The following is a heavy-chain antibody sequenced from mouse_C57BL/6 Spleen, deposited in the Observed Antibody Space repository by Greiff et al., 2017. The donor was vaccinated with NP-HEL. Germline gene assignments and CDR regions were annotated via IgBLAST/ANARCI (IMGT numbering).Heavy chain of an antibody. CDR1: GFTFSDYG. CDR3: ARPLYYDYDRAWFAY. Sequence: EVQGVESGGGLVKPGGSLKLSCAASGFTFSDYGMHWVRQAPEKGLEWVAYISSGSSTIYYADTVKGRFTISRDNAKNTLFLQMTRLRSEDTAMYYCARPLYYDYDRAWFAYWGQGTLVTVSA. CDR2: ISSGSSTI. V-gene: IGHV5-17*01. D-gene: IGHD2-4*01. J-gene: IGHJ3*01.